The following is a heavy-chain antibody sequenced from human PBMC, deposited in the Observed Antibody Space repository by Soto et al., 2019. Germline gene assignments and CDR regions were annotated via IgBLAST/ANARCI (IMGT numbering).Heavy chain of an antibody. D-gene: IGHD2-15*01. CDR3: AMDLYGGSSRFDY. Sequence: QVQLVESGGGVVQPGRSLRLSCVASGFTFSNNGIHWVRQAPGKGLEWVAVISSDGSKKYYADSVKGRFTISRDNSKNTLYLQMNSLSAEDTAVYYCAMDLYGGSSRFDYWGQGTLVTDSS. J-gene: IGHJ4*02. CDR2: ISSDGSKK. CDR1: GFTFSNNG. V-gene: IGHV3-30*03.